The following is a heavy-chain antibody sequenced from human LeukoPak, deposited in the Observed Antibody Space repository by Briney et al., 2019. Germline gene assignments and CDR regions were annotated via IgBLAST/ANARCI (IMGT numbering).Heavy chain of an antibody. D-gene: IGHD3-10*01. CDR1: GGSISSADYY. V-gene: IGHV4-30-4*02. CDR2: IYYRRST. Sequence: PSHTLSLTCTVSGGSISSADYYSGRTRQPPGKGLEWSGYIYYRRSTYYTPSHTTRVTIPVDTSKNQFSLKLRSVTAADTAVYYGPRGVRYYCSGSYKGNPTTWGQGTLVTVSS. CDR3: PRGVRYYCSGSYKGNPTT. J-gene: IGHJ5*02.